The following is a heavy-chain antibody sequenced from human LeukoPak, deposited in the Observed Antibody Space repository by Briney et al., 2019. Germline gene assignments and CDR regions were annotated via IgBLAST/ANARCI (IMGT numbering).Heavy chain of an antibody. J-gene: IGHJ6*02. CDR2: IWYDGSNK. V-gene: IGHV3-33*01. Sequence: PGRSLRLSCAASGFTFSSYGMHWVRQAPGKGLEWVAVIWYDGSNKYYAYSVKGLFTISRDNSKNTLYLQMNSLRAEDTAVYYCARDRGYWYYGMDVWGQGTTVTVSS. D-gene: IGHD5-18*01. CDR1: GFTFSSYG. CDR3: ARDRGYWYYGMDV.